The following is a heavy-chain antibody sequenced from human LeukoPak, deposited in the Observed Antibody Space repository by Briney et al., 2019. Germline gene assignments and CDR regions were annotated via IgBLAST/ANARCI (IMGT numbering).Heavy chain of an antibody. V-gene: IGHV3-33*01. J-gene: IGHJ4*02. CDR3: ARDPPSATIYYKYFDY. CDR1: GFTFSSYG. D-gene: IGHD3-10*01. Sequence: GGSLRLSCATSGFTFSSYGMHWVRQAPGKGLEWVAVIWYDGSNKYYADSVTGRFIISRDNSKNMLYLQMSSLRAEDTAVYYCARDPPSATIYYKYFDYWGQGTLVTVSS. CDR2: IWYDGSNK.